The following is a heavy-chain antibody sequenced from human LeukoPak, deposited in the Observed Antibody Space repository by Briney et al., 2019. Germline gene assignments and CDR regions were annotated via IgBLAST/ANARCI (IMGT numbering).Heavy chain of an antibody. CDR2: IYYSGTT. Sequence: PSETLSLTCTVSGGSISSSSYYWGWIRQPPGKGLEWIGSIYYSGTTYYNPSLKSRVTISVDTSKNQFSLKLSSATAADTAVYYCAGGRSSVLGYWGQGTLVTVSS. CDR1: GGSISSSSYY. CDR3: AGGRSSVLGY. V-gene: IGHV4-39*01. D-gene: IGHD6-19*01. J-gene: IGHJ4*02.